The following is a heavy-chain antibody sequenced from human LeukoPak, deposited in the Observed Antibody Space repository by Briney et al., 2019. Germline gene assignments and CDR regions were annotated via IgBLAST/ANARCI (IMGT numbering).Heavy chain of an antibody. D-gene: IGHD3-22*01. CDR1: GGSISSYY. J-gene: IGHJ4*02. CDR2: IYHSGSS. Sequence: ASETLSLTCTVSGGSISSYYWSWIRQPAGKGLEWIGSIYHSGSSYYNPSLKSRVTISVDTSKNHFSLKLTSVTAADTAVYYCAREHYYDSTAYLDWGQGTLVSVSS. CDR3: AREHYYDSTAYLD. V-gene: IGHV4-4*07.